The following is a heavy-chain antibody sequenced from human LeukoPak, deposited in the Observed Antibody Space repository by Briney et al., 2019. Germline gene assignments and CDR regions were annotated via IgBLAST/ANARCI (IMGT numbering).Heavy chain of an antibody. J-gene: IGHJ4*02. V-gene: IGHV3-23*01. CDR2: ISGSGGST. CDR1: GFTFSSYG. CDR3: AKDRKSLRQHRNFDY. Sequence: PGGSLRLSCAASGFTFSSYGMSWVRQAPGKGLEWVSAISGSGGSTYYADSVKGRFTISRDNSKNTLYLQMNSLRAEDTAVYYCAKDRKSLRQHRNFDYWGQGTLVTVSS. D-gene: IGHD4-17*01.